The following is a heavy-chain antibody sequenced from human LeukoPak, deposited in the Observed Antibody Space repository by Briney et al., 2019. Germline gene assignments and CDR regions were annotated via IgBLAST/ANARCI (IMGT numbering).Heavy chain of an antibody. CDR2: IYSGGNT. V-gene: IGHV3-66*02. D-gene: IGHD3-10*01. CDR3: ARDPGYGSGTDYDMGY. J-gene: IGHJ4*02. CDR1: GFTVSGNY. Sequence: GGSLRLSCVASGFTVSGNYMSWVRQAPGKGLEWVSVIYSGGNTYYADSVKGRFTISRDNSKNTLYLQMNSLRPEDTAVYDCARDPGYGSGTDYDMGYWGQGTLVTVYS.